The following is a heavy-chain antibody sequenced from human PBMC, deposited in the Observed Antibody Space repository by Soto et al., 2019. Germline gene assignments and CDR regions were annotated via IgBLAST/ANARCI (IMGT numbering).Heavy chain of an antibody. V-gene: IGHV3-30*18. J-gene: IGHJ5*02. D-gene: IGHD2-8*01. CDR1: GFTFNSYG. CDR2: ISYDGNNI. CDR3: AKDVGYCTNGVCLYNWFDP. Sequence: QVQLVTSGGGVVQPGRSLRLSCAASGFTFNSYGIHWVRQAPGKALEWVAVISYDGNNIYYGDSVQGRFTISRDNSKNTIYLQMNSLRAEDTAVYYCAKDVGYCTNGVCLYNWFDPWGQGTLVTVSS.